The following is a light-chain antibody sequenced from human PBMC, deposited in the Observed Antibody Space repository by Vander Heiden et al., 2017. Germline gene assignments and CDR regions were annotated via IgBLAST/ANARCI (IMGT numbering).Light chain of an antibody. CDR2: AAS. CDR3: QQLNSYPGT. CDR1: QGISSY. Sequence: IQLTQSPSSLSASVGDRVTITCRASQGISSYLAWYQQKPGKAPKLLIYAASTLQSGVLSSISGSGSGTDFTLTISSLQPEDFATYYCQQLNSYPGTFGQGTKVEIK. V-gene: IGKV1-9*01. J-gene: IGKJ1*01.